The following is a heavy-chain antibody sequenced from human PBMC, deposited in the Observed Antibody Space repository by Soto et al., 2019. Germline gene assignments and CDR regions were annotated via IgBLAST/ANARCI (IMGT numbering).Heavy chain of an antibody. CDR2: INHRGRT. Sequence: SETLSLTCAVYGGSFSGYYWSWLRQPPGKRLEWIGEINHRGRTNYNPSLQSRVTISEDTSKNQFSLKLSPVTAEHTAVYHRARGSSRLYGRFDPWGQGTLVTVSS. D-gene: IGHD6-13*01. J-gene: IGHJ5*02. V-gene: IGHV4-34*01. CDR3: ARGSSRLYGRFDP. CDR1: GGSFSGYY.